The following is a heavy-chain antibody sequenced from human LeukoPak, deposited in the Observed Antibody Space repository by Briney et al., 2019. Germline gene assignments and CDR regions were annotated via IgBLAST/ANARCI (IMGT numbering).Heavy chain of an antibody. CDR3: ARDRRDYDAFDI. D-gene: IGHD3/OR15-3a*01. J-gene: IGHJ3*02. CDR1: GFTFSSYW. CDR2: IKQDGSEK. Sequence: GSLRLSYAASGFTFSSYWMSWVRQAPGKGLEWVTNIKQDGSEKYYVDSVKGRFTISRDSAKNSLYLQMNSLRAEDTAVYYCARDRRDYDAFDIWGQGTMVTVSS. V-gene: IGHV3-7*01.